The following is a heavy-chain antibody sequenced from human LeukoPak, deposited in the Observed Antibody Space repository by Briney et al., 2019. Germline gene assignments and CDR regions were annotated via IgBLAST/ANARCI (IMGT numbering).Heavy chain of an antibody. V-gene: IGHV3-23*01. Sequence: PGGSLRLSCAASGFTFSSYAMSWVRQAPGKGLEWVSAISGSGGSTYYADSVKGRFTISRDNSKNTLYLQMNSLRAEDTAVYYCARDRRTSSSWYQDYYYYGMDVWGQGTTVTVSS. J-gene: IGHJ6*02. CDR1: GFTFSSYA. CDR2: ISGSGGST. D-gene: IGHD6-13*01. CDR3: ARDRRTSSSWYQDYYYYGMDV.